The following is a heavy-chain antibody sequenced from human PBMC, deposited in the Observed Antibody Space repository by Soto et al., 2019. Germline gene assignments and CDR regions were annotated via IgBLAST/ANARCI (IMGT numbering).Heavy chain of an antibody. CDR3: VRASGYLAHSPSVAYFDP. J-gene: IGHJ5*02. D-gene: IGHD6-25*01. V-gene: IGHV1-18*01. CDR2: ISVYSGKT. CDR1: GYTSTNYG. Sequence: QVQLVQSGTEVKKPGASLKVSCKASGYTSTNYGIAWVRQAPGQGLEWMGWISVYSGKTNYAQNVQVRLTMTTDTSTSTAYMELTNLRSDDTAVYYCVRASGYLAHSPSVAYFDPWGQGTLVTVSS.